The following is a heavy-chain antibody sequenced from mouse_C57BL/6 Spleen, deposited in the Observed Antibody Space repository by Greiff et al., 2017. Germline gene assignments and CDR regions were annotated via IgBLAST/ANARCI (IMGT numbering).Heavy chain of an antibody. Sequence: VQLQQSGAELASPGASVTLSCTASGYTFTDHIMNWVKKRPGQGLEWIGRIYPVSGEPNYTQKFMGKATFSVDRSSSTVYMVLNSLTSEDPAVYYCGRGGYGDYNYFDYWRQGTTLTVSS. CDR1: GYTFTDHI. CDR2: IYPVSGEP. V-gene: IGHV1-11*01. D-gene: IGHD2-13*01. CDR3: GRGGYGDYNYFDY. J-gene: IGHJ2*01.